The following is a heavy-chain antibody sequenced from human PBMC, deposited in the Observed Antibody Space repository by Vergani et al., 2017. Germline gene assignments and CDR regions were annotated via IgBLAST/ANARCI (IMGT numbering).Heavy chain of an antibody. Sequence: VQLLESGGGLVQPGGSLRLSCAASGFTFSSYGMHWVRQAPGKGLEWVAVIWYDGSNKYYADSVKGRFTISRDNSKNTLYLQMNSLRAEDTAVYYCARGGDSTNAFDIWGQGTMVTVSS. V-gene: IGHV3-33*01. CDR2: IWYDGSNK. D-gene: IGHD2/OR15-2a*01. CDR1: GFTFSSYG. J-gene: IGHJ3*02. CDR3: ARGGDSTNAFDI.